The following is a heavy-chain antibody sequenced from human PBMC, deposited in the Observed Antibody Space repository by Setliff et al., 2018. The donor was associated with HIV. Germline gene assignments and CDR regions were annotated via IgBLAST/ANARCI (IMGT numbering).Heavy chain of an antibody. CDR1: GYNLGLYG. CDR2: VNEDNGDR. D-gene: IGHD5-12*01. CDR3: VRDGKSAAGGSLYYFDL. V-gene: IGHV1-18*01. Sequence: ASVKVSCKASGYNLGLYGISWVRQAPGQRLEWMGWVNEDNGDRNFAPNVQGRLVLTTDTSTNTAYMELTSLTPEDTAIYYCVRDGKSAAGGSLYYFDLWGQGTLVTVSS. J-gene: IGHJ4*02.